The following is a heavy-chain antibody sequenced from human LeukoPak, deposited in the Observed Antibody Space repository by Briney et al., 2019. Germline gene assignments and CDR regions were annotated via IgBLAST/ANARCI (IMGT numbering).Heavy chain of an antibody. Sequence: QAGGSLRLSCAASGFTFSNYAMSWVRQAPGKGLEWVSAISGSAASIYFGDSVKGRFTISRDNPKNTLYLQMTSPRAEDTALYDSANCHGYNNTWFVDYWGEGTLVTVSS. CDR2: ISGSAASI. CDR3: ANCHGYNNTWFVDY. CDR1: GFTFSNYA. V-gene: IGHV3-23*01. J-gene: IGHJ4*02. D-gene: IGHD5-12*01.